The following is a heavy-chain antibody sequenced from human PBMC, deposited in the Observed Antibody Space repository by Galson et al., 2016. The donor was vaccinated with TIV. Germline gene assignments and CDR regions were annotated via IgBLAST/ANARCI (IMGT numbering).Heavy chain of an antibody. CDR2: INWNSGSV. CDR3: AKAKSIFGVVPHRAFDV. Sequence: SLRLSCAASGFSFGDYAMHWVRQAPGKGLEWVSGINWNSGSVDFADSVKGRFTISRDNAKNSLHLQMNSLRGEDTALYYCAKAKSIFGVVPHRAFDVWGQGTTVTVSS. V-gene: IGHV3-9*01. CDR1: GFSFGDYA. J-gene: IGHJ3*01. D-gene: IGHD3-3*01.